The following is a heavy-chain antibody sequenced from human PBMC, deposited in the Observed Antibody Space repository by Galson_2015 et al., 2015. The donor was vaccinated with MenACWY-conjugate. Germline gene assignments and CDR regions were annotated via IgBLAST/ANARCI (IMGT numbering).Heavy chain of an antibody. CDR2: ISGSGGST. CDR1: GFTFSSYA. Sequence: SLRLSCAASGFTFSSYAMSWVRQAPGKGLEWVSAISGSGGSTYYADSVKGRFTISRDNSKNTLYLQMNSLRAEDTAVYYCANRGTPFWYFDYWGQGTLVTVSS. J-gene: IGHJ4*02. V-gene: IGHV3-23*01. CDR3: ANRGTPFWYFDY. D-gene: IGHD1-14*01.